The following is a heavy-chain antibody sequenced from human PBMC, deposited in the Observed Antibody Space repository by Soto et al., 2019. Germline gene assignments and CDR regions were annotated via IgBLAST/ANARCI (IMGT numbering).Heavy chain of an antibody. CDR2: IYYSGST. D-gene: IGHD1-26*01. CDR1: GDSVGNGPYY. CDR3: ARVGSSCHSGGCYYYYGLGV. Sequence: QVRLQESGPGLVKPSETLSLSCLVSGDSVGNGPYYWSWIRQSPGEGLEWLASIYYSGSTNVNPSLESRVNISIDMSKNQFFLELRSVTAADAAVYFCARVGSSCHSGGCYYYYGLGVWGQGTTVAISS. J-gene: IGHJ6*02. V-gene: IGHV4-61*01.